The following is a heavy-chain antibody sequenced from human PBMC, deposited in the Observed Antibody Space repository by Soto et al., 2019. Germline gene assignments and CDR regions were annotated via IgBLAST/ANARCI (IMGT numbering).Heavy chain of an antibody. CDR1: GFTFSSYW. V-gene: IGHV3-7*03. CDR3: ARDRRVAASKKIAAAGTGGMDV. Sequence: GGSLRLSCAASGFTFSSYWMSWVRQAPGKGLEWVANIKQDGSEKYYVDSVKGRFTISRGNAKNSLYLQMNSLRAEDTAVYYCARDRRVAASKKIAAAGTGGMDVWGQGTTVTVSS. CDR2: IKQDGSEK. D-gene: IGHD6-13*01. J-gene: IGHJ6*02.